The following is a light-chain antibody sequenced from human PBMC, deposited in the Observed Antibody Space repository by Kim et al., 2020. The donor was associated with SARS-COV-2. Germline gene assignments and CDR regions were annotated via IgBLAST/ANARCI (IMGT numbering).Light chain of an antibody. CDR3: CSYAGSYTFV. CDR1: SSGVGGYDY. V-gene: IGLV2-11*01. CDR2: DVG. Sequence: QSALTQPRSVSGSPGQSVTISCPGTSSGVGGYDYVSWYQQHPGEAPKLMIYDVGKRPSGVPDRFSGSKSGNTASLTISGLQAEDEADYYCCSYAGSYTFVFGTGTKVTVL. J-gene: IGLJ1*01.